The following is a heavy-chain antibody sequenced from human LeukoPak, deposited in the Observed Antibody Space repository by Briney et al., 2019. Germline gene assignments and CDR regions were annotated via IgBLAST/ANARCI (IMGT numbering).Heavy chain of an antibody. D-gene: IGHD3-3*01. CDR2: IWYDGSNK. CDR3: AKEYYDFWSAYSSWFDP. CDR1: GFTFSSYG. V-gene: IGHV3-33*06. J-gene: IGHJ5*02. Sequence: GRSLRLSCAASGFTFSSYGMHWVRQAPGKGLEWVAVIWYDGSNKYYADSVKGRFTISRDNSKDTLYLQMNSLRAEDTAVYYCAKEYYDFWSAYSSWFDPWGQGTLVTVSS.